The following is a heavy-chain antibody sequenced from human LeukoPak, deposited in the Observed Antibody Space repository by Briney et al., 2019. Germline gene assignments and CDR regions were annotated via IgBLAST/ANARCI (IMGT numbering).Heavy chain of an antibody. J-gene: IGHJ5*02. Sequence: GGSLRLSCAASGFTFSSYSMHWVRQTPGKGLEYVSGIRSDGGSTSYANSVRGRFTISRDNSKNTLYLQMGSLRAEDMAVYYCARGYCTSTNCNNWFDPWGQGALVTVSS. D-gene: IGHD2-2*01. CDR2: IRSDGGST. CDR1: GFTFSSYS. CDR3: ARGYCTSTNCNNWFDP. V-gene: IGHV3-64*01.